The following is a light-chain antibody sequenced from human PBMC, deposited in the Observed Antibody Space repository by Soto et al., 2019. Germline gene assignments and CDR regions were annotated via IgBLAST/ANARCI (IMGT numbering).Light chain of an antibody. Sequence: DIQMTQSPSSVSASVGDRVTITCRASQGVSGWLAWYQQKPGKAPKLLIYSVSSLQSGVPARFSGSGSGTDFALTISSLQPDAFATYYCQQANGFPVAFCGGTRVEIK. V-gene: IGKV1-12*01. CDR1: QGVSGW. CDR2: SVS. J-gene: IGKJ4*01. CDR3: QQANGFPVA.